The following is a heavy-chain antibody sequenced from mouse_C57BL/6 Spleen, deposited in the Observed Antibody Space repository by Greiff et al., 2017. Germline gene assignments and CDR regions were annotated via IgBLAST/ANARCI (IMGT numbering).Heavy chain of an antibody. CDR1: GYTFTSYW. Sequence: QVQLQQPGAELVQPGASVKLSCKASGYTFTSYWMQWVKQRPGQGLEWIGEIDPSDSYTNYNQKFKGKATLTVDTSSSTAYMQLSSLTSEDSAVYYCARRPSYYYGSSPFDYWAQGTTRTVSS. CDR3: ARRPSYYYGSSPFDY. D-gene: IGHD1-1*01. V-gene: IGHV1-50*01. J-gene: IGHJ2*01. CDR2: IDPSDSYT.